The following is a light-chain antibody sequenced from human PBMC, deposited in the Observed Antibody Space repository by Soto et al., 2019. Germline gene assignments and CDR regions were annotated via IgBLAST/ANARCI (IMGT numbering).Light chain of an antibody. CDR2: GAS. CDR1: QSVSSN. V-gene: IGKV3-15*01. J-gene: IGKJ4*01. CDR3: QQYNNWPLLLT. Sequence: EIVMTQSPATLSVSPGERATLSCRAGQSVSSNLAWYQQKPGQAPRLLIYGASTRATGVPARFSGSGSGTEFTLTISSLQSEDFAVYYCQQYNNWPLLLTFGGGTKVEIK.